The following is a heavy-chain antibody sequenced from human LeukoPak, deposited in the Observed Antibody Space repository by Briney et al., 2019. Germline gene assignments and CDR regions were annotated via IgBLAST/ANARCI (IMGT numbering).Heavy chain of an antibody. CDR3: ARTQSGYSKLYNWFDP. D-gene: IGHD4-11*01. CDR1: GYTFTGYY. CDR2: INPNSGGT. Sequence: PEASVKVSCKASGYTFTGYYMHWVRQAPGQGLEWMGWINPNSGGTNYAQKFQGRVTMTRDTSISTAYMELSRLRSDDTAVYYCARTQSGYSKLYNWFDPWGQGTLVTVSS. J-gene: IGHJ5*02. V-gene: IGHV1-2*02.